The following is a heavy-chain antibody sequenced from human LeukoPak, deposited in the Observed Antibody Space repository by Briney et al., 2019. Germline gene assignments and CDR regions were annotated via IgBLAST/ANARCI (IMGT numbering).Heavy chain of an antibody. CDR3: AKVNRYNWFDP. J-gene: IGHJ5*02. CDR1: GFTFSRSG. CDR2: ISYDGSNK. V-gene: IGHV3-30*18. Sequence: GGSLRLSCAASGFTFSRSGMDWVRQAPGKGLEWVAIISYDGSNKYYADSVKGRFTISRDNSKNTLYLQMNSLRAEDTAVYYCAKVNRYNWFDPWGQGTLVTVSS. D-gene: IGHD3-22*01.